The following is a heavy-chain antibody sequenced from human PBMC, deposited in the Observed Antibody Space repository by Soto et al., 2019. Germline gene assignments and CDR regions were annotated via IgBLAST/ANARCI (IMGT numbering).Heavy chain of an antibody. CDR1: GGSFSGYY. D-gene: IGHD5-18*01. V-gene: IGHV4-34*01. Sequence: SETLSLTCAVYGGSFSGYYWSWIRQPPGKGLEWIGEINHSGSTNYNPSLKSRVTISVDTSKNQFSLKLSSVTAADTAVYYCARVLSKRLSYGYYFDYWGQGTLVTVSS. CDR3: ARVLSKRLSYGYYFDY. CDR2: INHSGST. J-gene: IGHJ4*02.